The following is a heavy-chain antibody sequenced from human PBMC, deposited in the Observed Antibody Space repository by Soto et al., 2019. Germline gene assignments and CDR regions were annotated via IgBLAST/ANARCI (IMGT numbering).Heavy chain of an antibody. CDR2: ISYDGSNK. J-gene: IGHJ6*02. Sequence: PGGSLRLSCGASGFIFSKYGMHWVRQAPGKGLEWVAVISYDGSNKYYAESVKGRFIISRDKSENTLYLQMNSLRAEDTALYYCAKDLGSGKPYYYYAMAVWGQGTTVTVSS. V-gene: IGHV3-30*18. CDR3: AKDLGSGKPYYYYAMAV. CDR1: GFIFSKYG. D-gene: IGHD3-10*01.